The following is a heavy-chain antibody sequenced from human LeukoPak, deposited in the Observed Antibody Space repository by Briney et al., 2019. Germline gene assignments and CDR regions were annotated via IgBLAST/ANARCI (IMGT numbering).Heavy chain of an antibody. J-gene: IGHJ6*03. CDR1: GFTLSTYA. Sequence: PGGSLRLSCAASGFTLSTYAMNWVRQAPGKGLEWVSSISSSSSYIYYADSVKGRFTISRDNAKNSLYLQMNSLRAEDTAVYYCARSGYYYYMDVWGKGTTVTVSS. CDR2: ISSSSSYI. CDR3: ARSGYYYYMDV. D-gene: IGHD6-25*01. V-gene: IGHV3-21*01.